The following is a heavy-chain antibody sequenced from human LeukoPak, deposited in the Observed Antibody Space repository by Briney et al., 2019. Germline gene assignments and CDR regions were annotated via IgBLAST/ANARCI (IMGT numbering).Heavy chain of an antibody. CDR1: GFTFSSYA. J-gene: IGHJ4*02. CDR3: AKGSVGSTMITL. V-gene: IGHV3-23*01. CDR2: ISGSGGST. D-gene: IGHD5/OR15-5a*01. Sequence: PGGSLRLSCAASGFTFSSYAMNWVRQAPGKGLEWVSGISGSGGSTYYADSVKGRFTISRDNSKNTLYLQMDSLRAEDTAVYYSAKGSVGSTMITLWGQGTLVTVSS.